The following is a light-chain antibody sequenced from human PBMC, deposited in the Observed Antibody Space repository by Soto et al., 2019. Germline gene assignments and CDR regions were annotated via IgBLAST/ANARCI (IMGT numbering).Light chain of an antibody. V-gene: IGLV1-40*01. CDR3: HSYDSSLSVV. CDR1: SSNIGAGYD. J-gene: IGLJ2*01. CDR2: GNS. Sequence: QSVLTQPPSVSGAPGQRVTISCTGSSSNIGAGYDVHWYQQLPGTAPKLLIYGNSNRPSGVPDRFSGSKSGTSASLAITGLQAEDEADYYCHSYDSSLSVVFGGGTKLTV.